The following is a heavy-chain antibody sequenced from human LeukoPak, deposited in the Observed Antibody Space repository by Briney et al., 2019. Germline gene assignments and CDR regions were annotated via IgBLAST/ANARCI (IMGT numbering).Heavy chain of an antibody. D-gene: IGHD6-6*01. J-gene: IGHJ4*02. Sequence: GESLKISCKGSGYSFTSYWIGWVRQMPGKGLEWMGIIHPGDSDTRYSPSFQGQVTISAGKSISTAYLQWSSLKASDTAMYYCARREYSSSSLVQVDYWGQGTLVTVSS. CDR3: ARREYSSSSLVQVDY. CDR1: GYSFTSYW. V-gene: IGHV5-51*01. CDR2: IHPGDSDT.